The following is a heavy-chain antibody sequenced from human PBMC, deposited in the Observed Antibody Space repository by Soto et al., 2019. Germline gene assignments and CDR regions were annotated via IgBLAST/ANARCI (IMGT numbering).Heavy chain of an antibody. CDR3: ARRGYSSSWYYYYYYGMDV. V-gene: IGHV1-8*01. J-gene: IGHJ6*02. Sequence: QVQLVQSGAEVKKPGASVKVSCKASGYTFTSYDINWVRQATGQGLEWMGWMNPNSGNTGYAQKYQVRVTMTRNTSISPAYMELSSLRSEDTAVYYCARRGYSSSWYYYYYYGMDVRGQGTTVTVSS. CDR1: GYTFTSYD. CDR2: MNPNSGNT. D-gene: IGHD6-13*01.